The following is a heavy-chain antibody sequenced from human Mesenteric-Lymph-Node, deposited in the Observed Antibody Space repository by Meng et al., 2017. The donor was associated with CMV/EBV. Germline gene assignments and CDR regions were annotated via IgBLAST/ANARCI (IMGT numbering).Heavy chain of an antibody. CDR1: GFTFSSYS. V-gene: IGHV3-53*01. Sequence: GESLRLSCAASGFTFSSYSMNWVRQAPGKGLEWVSVIYSGGSAYFADSVKGRFTISRDNSKNTLYLQMNSLRAEDTAVYYCARNRGSPYYFDYWGQGTLVTVSS. CDR2: IYSGGSA. D-gene: IGHD1-14*01. J-gene: IGHJ4*02. CDR3: ARNRGSPYYFDY.